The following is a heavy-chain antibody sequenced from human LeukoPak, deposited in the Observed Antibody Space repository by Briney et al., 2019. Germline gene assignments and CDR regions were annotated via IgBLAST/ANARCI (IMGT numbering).Heavy chain of an antibody. J-gene: IGHJ4*02. Sequence: GGSLRLSCAASGFTFSSYAMSWVRQAPGKGLEWVSAISGSGGSTYYADSVKGRLTISRDNSKNTLYLQMNSLRAEDTAVYYCAKVRRATGGNYFDYWGQGTLVTVSS. V-gene: IGHV3-23*01. D-gene: IGHD7-27*01. CDR3: AKVRRATGGNYFDY. CDR1: GFTFSSYA. CDR2: ISGSGGST.